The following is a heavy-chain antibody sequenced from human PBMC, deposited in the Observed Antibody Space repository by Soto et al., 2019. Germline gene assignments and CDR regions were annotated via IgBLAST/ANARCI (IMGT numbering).Heavy chain of an antibody. CDR2: ISGSGGST. CDR1: GFTFSSYA. V-gene: IGHV3-23*01. D-gene: IGHD3-16*02. J-gene: IGHJ3*02. Sequence: EVQLLESGGGLVQPGGSLRLSCAASGFTFSSYAMNWVRQAPGKGLEWVSAISGSGGSTYYADSVKGRFTISRDNSKNTLYLQMNSLRAEDTAVYYCAKADGFGGVIGSHAFDIWGQGTMVTVSS. CDR3: AKADGFGGVIGSHAFDI.